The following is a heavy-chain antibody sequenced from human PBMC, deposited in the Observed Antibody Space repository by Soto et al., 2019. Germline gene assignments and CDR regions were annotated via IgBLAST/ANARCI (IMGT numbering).Heavy chain of an antibody. J-gene: IGHJ4*02. Sequence: QVQLVQSGAEVKKPGASVKVSCKASGYTFTGYYMHWVRQAPGQGLEWMGWINPNSGGTNYAQKLQVWVTMTRETSISTAYMELCRLRSEATAVYYCARDEFAFGGVIGDWGQGTLVTVSS. CDR3: ARDEFAFGGVIGD. V-gene: IGHV1-2*04. D-gene: IGHD3-16*02. CDR2: INPNSGGT. CDR1: GYTFTGYY.